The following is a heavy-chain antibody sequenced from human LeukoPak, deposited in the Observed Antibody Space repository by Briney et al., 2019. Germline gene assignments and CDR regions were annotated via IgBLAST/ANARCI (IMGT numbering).Heavy chain of an antibody. CDR1: GFTFKNYG. J-gene: IGHJ4*02. V-gene: IGHV3-30*18. CDR3: AKDQAYGSGTYYIDY. CDR2: TSYDGSNK. D-gene: IGHD3-10*01. Sequence: PGGSLRLSCAASGFTFKNYGMHWVRQAPGKGLEGVAITSYDGSNKYYVDSVKGRFTISRDNSKSTLYLQMNTVRAEDTAVYYCAKDQAYGSGTYYIDYWGQGTLVTVSS.